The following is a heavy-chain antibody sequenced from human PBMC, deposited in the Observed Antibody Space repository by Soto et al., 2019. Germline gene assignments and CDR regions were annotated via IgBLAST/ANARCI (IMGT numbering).Heavy chain of an antibody. CDR2: IYYSGST. V-gene: IGHV4-59*01. CDR1: GWSTSNYY. D-gene: IGHD3-3*01. CDR3: ARDWVEYYDFWSGSQNGSGFGP. Sequence: PSETRLRNRTGSGWSTSNYYRSWIRQPPGKGLEWIGYIYYSGSTNYNPSLKSRVTISVDTSKNQFSLKLSSVTAADTAVYYCARDWVEYYDFWSGSQNGSGFGPWGTGSPVLVSP. J-gene: IGHJ5*02.